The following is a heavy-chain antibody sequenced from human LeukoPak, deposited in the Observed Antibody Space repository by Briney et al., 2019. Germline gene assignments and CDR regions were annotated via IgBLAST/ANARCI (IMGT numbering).Heavy chain of an antibody. J-gene: IGHJ6*03. Sequence: ASVKVCCKAFGYSFTIYDIDWGRQAPGQGLEWMGWMNPNSGNTGYAQKFQGRHTMLRNTSISTAYMELSRLRSEDTAVYYCARGASSRYDFWSGYRDNYYYYMDVWGKGTTVTVSS. D-gene: IGHD3-3*01. CDR3: ARGASSRYDFWSGYRDNYYYYMDV. V-gene: IGHV1-8*01. CDR2: MNPNSGNT. CDR1: GYSFTIYD.